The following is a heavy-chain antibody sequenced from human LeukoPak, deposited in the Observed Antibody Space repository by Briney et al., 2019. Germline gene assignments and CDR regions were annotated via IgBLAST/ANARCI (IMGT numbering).Heavy chain of an antibody. J-gene: IGHJ4*02. Sequence: GGSLRLSCGASGFTFRGYTMHWVRQAPGKGLQWVAVISWDGNKEFYADSVEGRFTISRDNSKNTLSLQMNSLRLEDTALYYCAREGGNSTSWGYFDYWGQGTLVTVSS. D-gene: IGHD6-13*01. CDR3: AREGGNSTSWGYFDY. V-gene: IGHV3-30*04. CDR1: GFTFRGYT. CDR2: ISWDGNKE.